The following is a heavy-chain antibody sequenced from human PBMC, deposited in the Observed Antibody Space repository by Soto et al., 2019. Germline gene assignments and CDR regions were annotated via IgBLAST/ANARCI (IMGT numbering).Heavy chain of an antibody. CDR1: GSSISSSSYY. CDR3: ARQGENYYGAGSYYTYNWLDX. D-gene: IGHD3-10*01. V-gene: IGHV4-39*01. J-gene: IGHJ5*02. CDR2: IYYGGST. Sequence: SETLCLTCAVSGSSISSSSYYWGWIRQPPGKGLEVIGSIYYGGSTFYNPSLKSRVTISVDRSKNQFSLKLSSVNAADTAVYYCARQGENYYGAGSYYTYNWLDXWGQVTTFPFSX.